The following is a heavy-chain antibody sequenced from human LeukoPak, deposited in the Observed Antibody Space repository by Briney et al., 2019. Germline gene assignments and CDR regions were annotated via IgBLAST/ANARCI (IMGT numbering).Heavy chain of an antibody. Sequence: GASVQVSCKASGYTFTSYDINWVRQATGQGLEWMGCMNTNSGNTGYAQKFQGRVIMTRNTSISTAYMELSSLRSEDTAVYYCARATRIVGATRDYYYYYYMDVWGKGTTVTVSS. V-gene: IGHV1-8*01. D-gene: IGHD1-26*01. CDR2: MNTNSGNT. CDR1: GYTFTSYD. CDR3: ARATRIVGATRDYYYYYYMDV. J-gene: IGHJ6*03.